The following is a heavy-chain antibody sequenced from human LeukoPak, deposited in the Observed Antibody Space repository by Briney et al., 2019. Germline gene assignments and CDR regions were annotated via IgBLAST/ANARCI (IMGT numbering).Heavy chain of an antibody. J-gene: IGHJ5*02. CDR2: IKQDGSEK. V-gene: IGHV3-7*03. CDR3: ARSGYYARRSWFDP. Sequence: GGYLRLSCAASGFTFSSYWMSWVRQAPGKGLEWMANIKQDGSEKYYVDSVKGRFTISRDNAKNSLYLQMNSLRAEDTAVYYCARSGYYARRSWFDPWGQGTLVTVSS. CDR1: GFTFSSYW. D-gene: IGHD3-22*01.